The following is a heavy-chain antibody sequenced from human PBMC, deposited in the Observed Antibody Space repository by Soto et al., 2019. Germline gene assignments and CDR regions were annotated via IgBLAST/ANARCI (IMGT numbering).Heavy chain of an antibody. Sequence: ASVKVSCKASGFTFTSSAVQWVRQARGQRLERIGWIVVGSGNTNYAQKFQERVTITRDMSTSTAYMELSSLRSEDTAVYYCAARGPHFWSGYYTGYDWFDPWGQGTLVTVSS. CDR1: GFTFTSSA. J-gene: IGHJ5*02. V-gene: IGHV1-58*01. CDR3: AARGPHFWSGYYTGYDWFDP. D-gene: IGHD3-3*02. CDR2: IVVGSGNT.